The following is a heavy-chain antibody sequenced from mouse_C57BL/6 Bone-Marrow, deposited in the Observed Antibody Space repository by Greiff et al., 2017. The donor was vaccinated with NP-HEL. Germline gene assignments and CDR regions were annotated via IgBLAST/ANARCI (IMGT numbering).Heavy chain of an antibody. D-gene: IGHD1-1*01. Sequence: QVQLQQSGAELVKPGASVKLSCKASGYTFTSYWMHWVKQRPGQGLEWIGMIHPNSGSTNYNEKFKSKATLTVDKSSSTAYMQLSSLTSEDSAFYYCARTYYYGSSFDYWGQGTTLTVSS. V-gene: IGHV1-64*01. CDR1: GYTFTSYW. CDR2: IHPNSGST. J-gene: IGHJ2*01. CDR3: ARTYYYGSSFDY.